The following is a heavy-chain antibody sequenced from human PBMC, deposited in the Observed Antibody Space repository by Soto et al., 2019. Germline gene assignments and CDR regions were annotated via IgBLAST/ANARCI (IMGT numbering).Heavy chain of an antibody. V-gene: IGHV4-39*01. CDR3: ARHVSYYYSMDV. J-gene: IGHJ6*03. CDR2: IYYSGST. Sequence: TSETLSLTWTFSCDSISSSTSYWGWIRQPPGKGLEGIGSIYYSGSTYYNPSLKSRVTMSVDTSKNQFSLKLSSVTAADTALYYCARHVSYYYSMDVWGKGTTVTVSS. CDR1: CDSISSSTSY.